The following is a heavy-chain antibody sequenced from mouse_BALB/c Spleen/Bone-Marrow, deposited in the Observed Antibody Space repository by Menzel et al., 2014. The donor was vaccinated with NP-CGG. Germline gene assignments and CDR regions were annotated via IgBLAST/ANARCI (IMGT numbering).Heavy chain of an antibody. Sequence: VQLQQSGAELVRPGTSVKVSCKASGYAFTNXLXEWVKQRPGQGLEWIGVINPGSGGTNYNEKFKAKATLTADKSSSTAYMQLSSLTSDDSAVYFCARCLTGTSAMDYWGQGTSVTVSS. D-gene: IGHD4-1*01. CDR2: INPGSGGT. V-gene: IGHV1-54*01. J-gene: IGHJ4*01. CDR3: ARCLTGTSAMDY. CDR1: GYAFTNXL.